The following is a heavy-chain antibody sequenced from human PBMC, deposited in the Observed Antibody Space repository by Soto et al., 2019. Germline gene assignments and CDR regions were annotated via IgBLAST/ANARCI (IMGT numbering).Heavy chain of an antibody. CDR2: IYYSGST. J-gene: IGHJ5*02. V-gene: IGHV4-31*03. Sequence: SETLSLTCTVSGGSISSGGYYWSWIRQHPGKGLEWIGYIYYSGSTYYNPSLKSRVTISVDTSKNQFSLKLSSVTAADTAVYYCARVEFNWFDPWGQGPLVTVSS. CDR3: ARVEFNWFDP. CDR1: GGSISSGGYY.